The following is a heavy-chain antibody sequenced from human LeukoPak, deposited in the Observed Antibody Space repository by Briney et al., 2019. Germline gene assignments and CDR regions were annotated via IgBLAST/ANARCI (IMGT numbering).Heavy chain of an antibody. J-gene: IGHJ4*02. CDR1: GFAVSSNY. CDR2: ISSSSSYI. CDR3: ARNPPNRYCSSTSCCPFDY. D-gene: IGHD2-2*01. V-gene: IGHV3-21*01. Sequence: PGGSLRLSCAASGFAVSSNYMNWVRQAPGKGLEWVSSISSSSSYIYYADSVKGRFTISRDNAKNSLYLQMNSLRAEDTAVYYCARNPPNRYCSSTSCCPFDYWGQGTLVTVSS.